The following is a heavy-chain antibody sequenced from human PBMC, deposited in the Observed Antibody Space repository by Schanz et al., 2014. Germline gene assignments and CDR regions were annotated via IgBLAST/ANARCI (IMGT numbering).Heavy chain of an antibody. D-gene: IGHD2-8*02. J-gene: IGHJ4*02. V-gene: IGHV3-30*18. CDR2: ISYDGNNE. CDR1: GFTFSSYG. Sequence: QVQLVESGGGVVQPGRSLRLSCEASGFTFSSYGMHWVRQAPGKGLEWVAVISYDGNNEDYADSVKGRFSISRDNSQNTLYLQMDSLRPEDTAVYFCAKDTGYCHGGACYCFEYWGLGILXTVSS. CDR3: AKDTGYCHGGACYCFEY.